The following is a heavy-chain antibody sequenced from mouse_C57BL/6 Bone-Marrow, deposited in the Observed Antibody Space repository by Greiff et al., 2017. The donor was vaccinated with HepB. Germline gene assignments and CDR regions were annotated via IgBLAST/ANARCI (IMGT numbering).Heavy chain of an antibody. V-gene: IGHV1-82*01. J-gene: IGHJ2*01. CDR3: ARVWLRTHPYYFDY. CDR1: GYAFSSSW. D-gene: IGHD2-2*01. CDR2: IYPGDGDT. Sequence: VQLQQSGPELVKPGASVKISCKASGYAFSSSWMNWVKQRPGKGLEWIGRIYPGDGDTNYNGKFKGKATLTADKSSSTAYMQLSSLTSEDSAVYYCARVWLRTHPYYFDYWGQGTTLTVSS.